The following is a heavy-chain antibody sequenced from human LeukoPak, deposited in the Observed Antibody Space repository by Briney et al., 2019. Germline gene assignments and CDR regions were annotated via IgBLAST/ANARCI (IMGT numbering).Heavy chain of an antibody. CDR1: GFTFSSYA. CDR2: ISGSGGST. D-gene: IGHD3/OR15-3a*01. V-gene: IGHV3-23*01. J-gene: IGHJ4*02. CDR3: AKAHLLDWLLPFDY. Sequence: GGSLRLSCAASGFTFSSYAMSWVRQAPGKGLEWVSVISGSGGSTYYADSVKGRFTISRDNSKNTLYLQMNSLRAEDTAVYYCAKAHLLDWLLPFDYWGQGTLVTVSS.